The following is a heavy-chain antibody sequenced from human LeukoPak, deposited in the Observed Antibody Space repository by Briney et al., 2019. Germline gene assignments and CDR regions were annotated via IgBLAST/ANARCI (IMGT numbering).Heavy chain of an antibody. CDR2: ISSSGSTI. D-gene: IGHD3-22*01. CDR1: GFTFSSYE. CDR3: ARGYYYDSSGYYYSSSDSDY. Sequence: GGTLRLSCAASGFTFSSYEMNWVRQAPGKGLEWVSYISSSGSTIYYADSVKGRFTISRDNAKNSLYLQMNSLRAEDMAVYYCARGYYYDSSGYYYSSSDSDYCGQGTLVTVSS. J-gene: IGHJ4*02. V-gene: IGHV3-48*03.